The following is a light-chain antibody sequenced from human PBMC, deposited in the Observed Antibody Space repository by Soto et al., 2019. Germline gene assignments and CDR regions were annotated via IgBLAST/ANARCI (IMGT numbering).Light chain of an antibody. CDR1: QSVSSN. V-gene: IGKV3-15*01. CDR2: GAS. Sequence: ELVVTQSAVTLSLSPGERATLSCRARQSVSSNLAWYQQKSGQAPRLLIYGASTRATGIPARFSGSGSGTEFTLTISSLQSEDFAVYYCQQYNNWPPLTFGGGTKV. J-gene: IGKJ4*01. CDR3: QQYNNWPPLT.